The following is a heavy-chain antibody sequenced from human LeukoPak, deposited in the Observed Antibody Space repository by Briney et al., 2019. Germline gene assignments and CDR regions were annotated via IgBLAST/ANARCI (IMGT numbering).Heavy chain of an antibody. CDR3: AKFAGYCTSCYINY. CDR1: GFTFSSYA. J-gene: IGHJ4*02. V-gene: IGHV3-23*01. Sequence: PGGSLRLSCAASGFTFSSYAMSWVRQAPGKGLEWVSAISGSGGSTYYADSVKGRFTISRDSSKNTLYLQMNSLRAEDTAVYYCAKFAGYCTSCYINYWGQGTLVTVSS. D-gene: IGHD2-2*02. CDR2: ISGSGGST.